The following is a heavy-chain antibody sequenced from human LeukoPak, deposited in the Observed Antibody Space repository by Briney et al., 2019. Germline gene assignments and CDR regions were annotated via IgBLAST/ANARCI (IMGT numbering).Heavy chain of an antibody. CDR3: ARDHQWELDY. CDR1: GFTFSSYS. Sequence: GGSLRLSCAASGFTFSSYSMNWVRQAPGKGLEWVSYISSSSSTIYYADSVKGRFTISRDNAKNSLYLQMNSLRAEDTAVYYCARDHQWELDYWGQGTLVTVSS. J-gene: IGHJ4*02. V-gene: IGHV3-48*04. CDR2: ISSSSSTI. D-gene: IGHD1-26*01.